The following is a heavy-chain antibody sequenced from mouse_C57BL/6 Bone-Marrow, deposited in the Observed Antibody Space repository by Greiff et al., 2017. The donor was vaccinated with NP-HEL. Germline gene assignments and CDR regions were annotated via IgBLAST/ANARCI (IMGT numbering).Heavy chain of an antibody. Sequence: QVHVKQPGAELVRPGSSVKLSCKASGYTFTSYWMHWVKQRPIQGLEWIGNIDPSDSETHYNQKFKDKATLTVDKSSSTAYMQLSSLTSEDSAVYYCARHYGSSSYAMDYWGQGTSVTVSS. CDR1: GYTFTSYW. CDR3: ARHYGSSSYAMDY. D-gene: IGHD1-1*01. CDR2: IDPSDSET. V-gene: IGHV1-52*01. J-gene: IGHJ4*01.